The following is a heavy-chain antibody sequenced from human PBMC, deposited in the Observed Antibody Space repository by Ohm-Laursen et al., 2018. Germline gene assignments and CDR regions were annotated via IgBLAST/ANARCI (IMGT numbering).Heavy chain of an antibody. V-gene: IGHV3-23*01. J-gene: IGHJ4*02. Sequence: SLRLSCAASGFTFSSDTMSWVRQAPGKGLEWVSFISNNGAGTYYADSVKGRFTISRDNSKNTLYLQMNSLRAEDTAVYYCARRIAAAGNGFDYWGQGTLVTVSS. CDR3: ARRIAAAGNGFDY. CDR1: GFTFSSDT. CDR2: ISNNGAGT. D-gene: IGHD6-13*01.